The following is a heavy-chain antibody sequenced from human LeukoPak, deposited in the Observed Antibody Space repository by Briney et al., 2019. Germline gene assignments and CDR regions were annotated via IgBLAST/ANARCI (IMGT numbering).Heavy chain of an antibody. CDR1: GFTFSSYA. CDR3: ARDHYDYVWGSYRKAFDI. CDR2: ISYDGSNK. V-gene: IGHV3-30*04. D-gene: IGHD3-16*02. J-gene: IGHJ3*02. Sequence: GGSLRLSCAASGFTFSSYAMHWVRQAPGKGLEWVAVISYDGSNKYCADSVKGRFTISRDNSKNTLYLQMNSLRAEDTAVYYCARDHYDYVWGSYRKAFDIWGQGTMVTVSS.